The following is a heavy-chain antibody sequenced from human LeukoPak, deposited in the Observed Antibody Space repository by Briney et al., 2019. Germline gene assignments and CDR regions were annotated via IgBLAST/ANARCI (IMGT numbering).Heavy chain of an antibody. J-gene: IGHJ4*02. CDR3: AQLYKALDY. D-gene: IGHD1-14*01. V-gene: IGHV3-30*18. Sequence: PGGSLRLSCAASGFTFSSYGMHWVRQAPGKGLEWEAVISYDGSNKYYADSVKGRFTISRDNSKNTLYLQMNSLRAEDTAVYYCAQLYKALDYWGQGTLVTVSS. CDR1: GFTFSSYG. CDR2: ISYDGSNK.